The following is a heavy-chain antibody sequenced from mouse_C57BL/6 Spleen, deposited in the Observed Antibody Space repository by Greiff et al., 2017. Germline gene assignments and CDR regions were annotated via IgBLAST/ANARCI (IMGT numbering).Heavy chain of an antibody. J-gene: IGHJ4*01. Sequence: DVKLQESGPGMVKPSQSLSLTCTVTGYSITSGYDWHWIRHFPGNKLEWMGYISYSGSTNYNPSLKSRISITHDTSKNQFFLKLNSVTTEDTATYYCARGGTYYAMDYWGQGTSVTVSS. D-gene: IGHD3-3*01. V-gene: IGHV3-1*01. CDR3: ARGGTYYAMDY. CDR2: ISYSGST. CDR1: GYSITSGYD.